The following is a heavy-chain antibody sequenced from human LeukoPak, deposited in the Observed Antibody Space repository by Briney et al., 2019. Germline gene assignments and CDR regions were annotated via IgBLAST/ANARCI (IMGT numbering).Heavy chain of an antibody. V-gene: IGHV3-49*04. CDR2: IRSKAYGGTT. D-gene: IGHD6-19*01. J-gene: IGHJ5*02. CDR1: GFTFGDYA. Sequence: GGSLRLSCTASGFTFGDYAMSWARQAPGKGLEWVGFIRSKAYGGTTEYAASVKGRFTISRDDSKSIAYLQMNSLKTEDTAVYYCTRDSESSGWYAWFDPWGQGTLVTVSS. CDR3: TRDSESSGWYAWFDP.